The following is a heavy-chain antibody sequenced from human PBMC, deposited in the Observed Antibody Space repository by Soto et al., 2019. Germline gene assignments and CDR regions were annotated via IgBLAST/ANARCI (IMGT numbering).Heavy chain of an antibody. D-gene: IGHD5-12*01. Sequence: GASVKVSCKASGYTFTSYDINWVRQATGQGLEWMGWMNPNSGNTGYAQKFQGRVTMTRNTSISTAYMELSSLRSEDTAVYYCARGGDSGYEGGYNWFDPWGQGTLVTVSS. V-gene: IGHV1-8*01. CDR3: ARGGDSGYEGGYNWFDP. CDR2: MNPNSGNT. J-gene: IGHJ5*02. CDR1: GYTFTSYD.